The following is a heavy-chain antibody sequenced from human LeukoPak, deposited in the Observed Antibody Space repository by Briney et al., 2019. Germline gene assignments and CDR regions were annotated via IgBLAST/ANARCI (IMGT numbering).Heavy chain of an antibody. CDR2: ISYDGRSK. Sequence: PGGSLRLSCAVSGFTFSTYAMHWVRQAPGKGLEWVAFISYDGRSKYYADSVKGRFTISRDNSKNTLFLQMNSLRDEDTAVYYCATDFSYCGGDCYSSRSFFDYWGQGTLVTVSS. D-gene: IGHD2-21*02. CDR3: ATDFSYCGGDCYSSRSFFDY. V-gene: IGHV3-30*04. J-gene: IGHJ4*02. CDR1: GFTFSTYA.